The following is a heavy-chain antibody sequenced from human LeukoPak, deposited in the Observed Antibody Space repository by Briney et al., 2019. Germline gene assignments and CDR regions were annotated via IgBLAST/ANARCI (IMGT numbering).Heavy chain of an antibody. J-gene: IGHJ5*02. V-gene: IGHV4-59*01. CDR3: ARFRGGIIANWFDP. CDR2: IYYSGST. Sequence: SETLSLTCTVSGGSISSYYWSWIRQPPGKGLEWIGYIYYSGSTNYNPSLKSRVTISVDTSKNQFSLKLSSVTAADTAVYYCARFRGGIIANWFDPWGQGTLVTVSS. D-gene: IGHD3-16*02. CDR1: GGSISSYY.